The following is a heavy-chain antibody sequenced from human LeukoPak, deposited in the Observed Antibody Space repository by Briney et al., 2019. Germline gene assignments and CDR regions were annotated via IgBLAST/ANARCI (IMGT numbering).Heavy chain of an antibody. V-gene: IGHV3-23*01. CDR3: AKTAIFGVVTRYYFGY. CDR1: GFSFSSYA. CDR2: ISGSGGGT. D-gene: IGHD3-3*01. Sequence: GGSLRLSCAASGFSFSSYAMSWVRQAPGKGLEWVSAISGSGGGTYYADSVKGRFTISRDNSKNTLYLQMNSLRADDTAVYYCAKTAIFGVVTRYYFGYWGQGTLVTVSS. J-gene: IGHJ4*02.